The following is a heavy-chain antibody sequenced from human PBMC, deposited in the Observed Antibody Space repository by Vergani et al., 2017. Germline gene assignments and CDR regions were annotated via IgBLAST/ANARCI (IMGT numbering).Heavy chain of an antibody. CDR2: IKQDGSEK. Sequence: EVQLVESGGGLVQPGGSLRLSCAASGFTFSSYWMSWVRQAPGKGLEWVANIKQDGSEKYYVDSVKGRFTISRDNAKNSLYLQMNSLRAEDTAVYYCARRIEQWLVMGSYYMDVWGKGTTVTVSS. D-gene: IGHD6-19*01. V-gene: IGHV3-7*01. J-gene: IGHJ6*03. CDR3: ARRIEQWLVMGSYYMDV. CDR1: GFTFSSYW.